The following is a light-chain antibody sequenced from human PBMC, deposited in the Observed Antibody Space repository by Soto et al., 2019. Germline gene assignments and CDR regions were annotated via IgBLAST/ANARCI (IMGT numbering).Light chain of an antibody. Sequence: EIVLTQSPGTLSLSPGERATLSCRASQSVRSDYLAWYQQKPGQAPRFHIYGASTRATGIPDRFTGSGSGTDFTLTISRLEPEDFAVYYCQQYGSSPRTFGQGTKVDIK. CDR2: GAS. V-gene: IGKV3-20*01. CDR3: QQYGSSPRT. CDR1: QSVRSDY. J-gene: IGKJ1*01.